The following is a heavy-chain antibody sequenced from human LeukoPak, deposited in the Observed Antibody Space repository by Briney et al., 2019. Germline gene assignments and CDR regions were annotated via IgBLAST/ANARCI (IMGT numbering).Heavy chain of an antibody. CDR2: IYNSGTT. J-gene: IGHJ4*02. CDR3: ARGGCSSTACPPPGFDY. CDR1: GDSISSYY. V-gene: IGHV4-59*01. Sequence: SETLSLTCSVSGDSISSYYWSWIRQPPGKGLEWIGYIYNSGTTNYNPSLKSRLTISVDTTKNQFSLKLSSVTAADTAVYYCARGGCSSTACPPPGFDYWGPGTLVTVSS. D-gene: IGHD2-2*01.